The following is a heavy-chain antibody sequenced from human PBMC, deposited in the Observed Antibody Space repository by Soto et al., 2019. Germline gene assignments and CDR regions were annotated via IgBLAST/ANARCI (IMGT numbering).Heavy chain of an antibody. D-gene: IGHD2-15*01. CDR1: GYTFTSYA. V-gene: IGHV1-3*01. CDR3: ARDLGGWPDY. Sequence: QVQLVQSGAEVKKPGASVKVSCKASGYTFTSYAMHWVRQAPGQRLEWMGWINAGNGNTKYSQKFQGRVTVTKDTAASTAYMELSSLRSEDTAVYYCARDLGGWPDYWGQGTLVTVSS. J-gene: IGHJ4*02. CDR2: INAGNGNT.